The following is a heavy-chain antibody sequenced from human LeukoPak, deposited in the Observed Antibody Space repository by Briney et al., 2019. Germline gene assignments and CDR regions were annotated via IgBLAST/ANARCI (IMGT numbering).Heavy chain of an antibody. Sequence: SETLSLTCAVSGYSISSGYYWGWIRQPPGKGLEWIGSIYHSGSTYYNPSLKSRVTISVDTSKNQFSLKLSSVTAADTAVYYCASVGGYSYGSGAFDIWGQGTMVTVSS. CDR2: IYHSGST. J-gene: IGHJ3*02. D-gene: IGHD5-18*01. CDR1: GYSISSGYY. CDR3: ASVGGYSYGSGAFDI. V-gene: IGHV4-38-2*01.